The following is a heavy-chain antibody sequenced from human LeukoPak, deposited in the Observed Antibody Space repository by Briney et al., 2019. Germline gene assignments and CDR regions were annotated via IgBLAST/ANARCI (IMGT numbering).Heavy chain of an antibody. Sequence: GGTLRLSCAASGFSFSSYGMSWVRQAPGKGLEWVSSISASGGSTYYADSVKGHFTISRDNSKNTLYLQMNSLRAEDTAVYYCARAQGIAAAGTYYYYYYMDVWGKGTTVTVSS. CDR3: ARAQGIAAAGTYYYYYYMDV. CDR1: GFSFSSYG. CDR2: ISASGGST. J-gene: IGHJ6*03. D-gene: IGHD6-13*01. V-gene: IGHV3-23*01.